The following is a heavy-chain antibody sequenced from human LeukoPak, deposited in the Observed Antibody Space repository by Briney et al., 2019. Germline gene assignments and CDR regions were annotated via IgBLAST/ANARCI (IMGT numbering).Heavy chain of an antibody. CDR2: ISPSGGEI. CDR1: GFTFSTFA. J-gene: IGHJ4*02. V-gene: IGHV3-23*01. Sequence: PGGSLRLSCAASGFTFSTFAMIWVRQPPGKGLEWVSSISPSGGEIHYADSVKGRFTISRDNSKNTLYLQMNSLRAEDTAVYYCARYGSGSYYFDYWGQGTLVTVSS. CDR3: ARYGSGSYYFDY. D-gene: IGHD3-10*01.